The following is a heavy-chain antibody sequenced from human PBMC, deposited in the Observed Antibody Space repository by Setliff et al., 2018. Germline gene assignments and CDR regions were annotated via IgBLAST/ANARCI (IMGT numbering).Heavy chain of an antibody. V-gene: IGHV4-38-2*02. D-gene: IGHD4-17*01. CDR1: GSAIDSGHY. Sequence: SETLSLTCAVSGSAIDSGHYWGWIRQPPGKGLEWIGSFRPTGRTYYNPSLKSRVTISVDTSKKQFSLKLTPMTAADTAVYYCVRDAGDGYGVDAYAGAGFDIWGQGTMVTVSS. CDR3: VRDAGDGYGVDAYAGAGFDI. CDR2: FRPTGRT. J-gene: IGHJ3*02.